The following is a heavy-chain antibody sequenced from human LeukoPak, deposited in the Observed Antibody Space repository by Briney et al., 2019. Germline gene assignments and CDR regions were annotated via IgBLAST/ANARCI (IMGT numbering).Heavy chain of an antibody. D-gene: IGHD1-26*01. J-gene: IGHJ6*03. CDR3: AGAGSYYYYYYMDV. V-gene: IGHV4-59*01. CDR1: GGSISSYY. Sequence: SETPSLTCTVSGGSISSYYWSWIRQPPGKGLEWIGYIYYSGSTNYNPSLKSRVTISVDTSKNQFSLKLSSVTAADTAVYYCAGAGSYYYYYYMDVWGKGTTVTVSS. CDR2: IYYSGST.